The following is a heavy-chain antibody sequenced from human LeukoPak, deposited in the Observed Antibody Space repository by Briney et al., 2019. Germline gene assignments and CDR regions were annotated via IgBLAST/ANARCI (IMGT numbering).Heavy chain of an antibody. CDR3: ARDNDYGDYAGVPFDY. V-gene: IGHV1-18*04. Sequence: GASVKVSCKASGYTFTSYGISWVRQAPGQGLEWMGWISAYNGNTNYAQKLQGRVTMTTDTSTSTAYMELSSLRSEDTAVYYCARDNDYGDYAGVPFDYWGQGTLVTVSS. J-gene: IGHJ4*02. D-gene: IGHD4-17*01. CDR2: ISAYNGNT. CDR1: GYTFTSYG.